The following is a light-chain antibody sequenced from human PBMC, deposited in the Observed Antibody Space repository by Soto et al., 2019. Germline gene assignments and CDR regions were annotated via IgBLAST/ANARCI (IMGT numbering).Light chain of an antibody. V-gene: IGLV1-44*01. Sequence: QSVLTQPPSASGAPGQRVTISCSGSSSTIGRNTVNWYRQLPGTAPKLLIFTNNQRPSGVPDRFSGSKSGTSASLAISGLQSEDEADYYCSSYTSSSTHVVFGGGTKLTVL. J-gene: IGLJ2*01. CDR1: SSTIGRNT. CDR3: SSYTSSSTHVV. CDR2: TNN.